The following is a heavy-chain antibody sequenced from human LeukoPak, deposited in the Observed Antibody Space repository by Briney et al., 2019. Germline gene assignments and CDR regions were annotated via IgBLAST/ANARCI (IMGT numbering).Heavy chain of an antibody. Sequence: GGPLRLSCAASGFTFSSYGMQWVRQAPGMGPEWVSVISHDGTVRHYADSVKGRFTISRDSSTNRLYLQMDSLRTEDTAVYYCAKEGSQYASSWFDHWGQGTLVTVSS. J-gene: IGHJ5*02. CDR2: ISHDGTVR. CDR1: GFTFSSYG. V-gene: IGHV3-30*18. CDR3: AKEGSQYASSWFDH. D-gene: IGHD2-2*01.